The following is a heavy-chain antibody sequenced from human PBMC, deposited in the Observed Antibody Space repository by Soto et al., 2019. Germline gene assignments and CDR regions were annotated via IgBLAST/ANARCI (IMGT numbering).Heavy chain of an antibody. V-gene: IGHV1-8*01. Sequence: ASVKVSCKASGYTFTSYDINWVRQATGQGLEWMGWMNPNSGNTGYAQKFQGRVTMTRNTSISTAYMELSSLKASDTAMYYCARHKASSSWYYYYYGMDVWGQGTTVTVSS. CDR3: ARHKASSSWYYYYYGMDV. J-gene: IGHJ6*02. D-gene: IGHD6-13*01. CDR2: MNPNSGNT. CDR1: GYTFTSYD.